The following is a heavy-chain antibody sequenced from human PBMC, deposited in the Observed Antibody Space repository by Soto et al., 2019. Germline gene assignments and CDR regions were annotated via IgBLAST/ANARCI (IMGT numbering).Heavy chain of an antibody. J-gene: IGHJ6*02. V-gene: IGHV3-64*01. CDR1: GFTFSSYA. Sequence: GGSLRFSCAASGFTFSSYAMHWVRQAPGKGLEYVSAISSNGGSTYYANSVKGRFTISRDNSKNTLYLKMGSLRAEDMAVYYFARDNVVASTFYYYYGMDVWGQGTTVTVSS. D-gene: IGHD6-19*01. CDR3: ARDNVVASTFYYYYGMDV. CDR2: ISSNGGST.